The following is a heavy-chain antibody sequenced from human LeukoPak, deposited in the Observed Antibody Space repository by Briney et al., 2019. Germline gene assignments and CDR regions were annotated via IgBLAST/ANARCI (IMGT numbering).Heavy chain of an antibody. CDR3: ASVTKSDAFDI. J-gene: IGHJ3*02. D-gene: IGHD4-17*01. CDR2: IKQDGSEK. Sequence: PGGSLRLSCAASGFTFSSYGMSWVHQAPGKGLEWVANIKQDGSEKYYVDSVKGRFTISRDNAKNSLYLQMNSLRAEDTAVYYCASVTKSDAFDIWGQGTMVTVSS. CDR1: GFTFSSYG. V-gene: IGHV3-7*01.